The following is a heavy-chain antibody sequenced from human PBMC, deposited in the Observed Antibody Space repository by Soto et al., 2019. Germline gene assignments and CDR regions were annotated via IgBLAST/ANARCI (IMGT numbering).Heavy chain of an antibody. Sequence: SETLSLTCTVSGGSISRYYWSWIRQPPGKGLEWIGYIYYIGSTNYNPSLKSRVTISVDTSKNQFSLKLSSVTAVDTAVYYCARSLSPRGATIFDYWGQGALVTVSS. D-gene: IGHD5-12*01. CDR2: IYYIGST. J-gene: IGHJ4*02. CDR1: GGSISRYY. CDR3: ARSLSPRGATIFDY. V-gene: IGHV4-59*01.